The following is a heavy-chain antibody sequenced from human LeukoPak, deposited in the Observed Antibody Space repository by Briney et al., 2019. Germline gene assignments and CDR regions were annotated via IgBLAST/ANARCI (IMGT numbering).Heavy chain of an antibody. D-gene: IGHD1-7*01. V-gene: IGHV4-4*07. Sequence: SETLSLTCSVSGGSISGYYWTWIRQPAGKGLEWIGRVYTSGSTHYNPSLKTRLTMSVDTSKNQFSLKLSSVTAADTAVYYCARLITGTTTAFDIWGPGTMVTVSS. CDR1: GGSISGYY. J-gene: IGHJ3*02. CDR3: ARLITGTTTAFDI. CDR2: VYTSGST.